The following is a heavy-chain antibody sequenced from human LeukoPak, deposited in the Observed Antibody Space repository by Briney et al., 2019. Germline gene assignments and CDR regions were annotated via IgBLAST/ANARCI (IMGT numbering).Heavy chain of an antibody. V-gene: IGHV4-59*01. CDR1: GGSISSYY. D-gene: IGHD3-22*01. CDR2: IYYSGST. J-gene: IGHJ4*02. CDR3: ARVSIGVSLDY. Sequence: SETLSLTCTVSGGSISSYYWSWIRQPPGKGLEWIGYIYYSGSTNYNPSLKSRVTISVDTSKNQFSLKLSSVTAEDTAVYYCARVSIGVSLDYWGQGTLVTVSS.